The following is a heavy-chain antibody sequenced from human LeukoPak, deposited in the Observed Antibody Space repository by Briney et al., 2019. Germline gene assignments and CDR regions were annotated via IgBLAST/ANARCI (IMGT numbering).Heavy chain of an antibody. Sequence: PSETLSLTCTVSGGSISSYYWSWIRQPPGKGLEWIGYIYYSGSTNYNPSLKSRVTISVDTSKNQFSLKLSPVTAADTAVYYCARGGVVPAAMSFWFDPWGQGTLVTVSS. V-gene: IGHV4-59*01. CDR2: IYYSGST. J-gene: IGHJ5*02. CDR1: GGSISSYY. CDR3: ARGGVVPAAMSFWFDP. D-gene: IGHD2-2*01.